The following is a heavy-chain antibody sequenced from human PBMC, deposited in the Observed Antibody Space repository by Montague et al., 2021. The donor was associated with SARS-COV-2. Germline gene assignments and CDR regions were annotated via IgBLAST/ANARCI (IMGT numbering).Heavy chain of an antibody. V-gene: IGHV3-7*01. D-gene: IGHD3-10*01. Sequence: SLRLSCAASGFIFRTEWMSWARQAPGKGLEWVANIKPDGSEQNYVDSVKGRFSMSRDNTKNSIYLQMNSLRAEDTAVYYCARGYGPDFWGQGTQVTVSS. CDR2: IKPDGSEQ. CDR3: ARGYGPDF. J-gene: IGHJ4*02. CDR1: GFIFRTEW.